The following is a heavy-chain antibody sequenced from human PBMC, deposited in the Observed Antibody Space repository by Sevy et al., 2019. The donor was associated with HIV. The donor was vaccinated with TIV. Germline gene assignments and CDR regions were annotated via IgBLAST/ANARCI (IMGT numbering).Heavy chain of an antibody. V-gene: IGHV3-7*01. J-gene: IGHJ3*01. CDR1: GSSFGIHW. CDR2: INQDGGQK. CDR3: ARDPDPVPGVAFDV. Sequence: GGSLRRSCVASGSSFGIHWMSWVRQAPGKGLEWVAKINQDGGQKYYVDSVKGRFTISRDNAKSSLYLQMNSLRVEDTALYYCARDPDPVPGVAFDVWGQGTMVTVSS.